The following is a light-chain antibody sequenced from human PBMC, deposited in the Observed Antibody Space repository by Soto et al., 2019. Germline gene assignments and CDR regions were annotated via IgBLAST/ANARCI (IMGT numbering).Light chain of an antibody. CDR1: QSLLHSNGYKY. CDR2: LGS. J-gene: IGKJ4*01. V-gene: IGKV2-28*01. Sequence: DIVMTQSPLSLPVTPEEPASISCRSSQSLLHSNGYKYLYWYLQKPGQSPQLLIYLGSNRASGVADRFSGSGSGTDFTLKISRVEAEDVGVYYCMQALQTPTFGGGTKLECK. CDR3: MQALQTPT.